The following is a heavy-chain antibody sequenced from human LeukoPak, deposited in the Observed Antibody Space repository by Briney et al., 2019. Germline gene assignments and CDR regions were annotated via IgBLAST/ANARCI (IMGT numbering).Heavy chain of an antibody. D-gene: IGHD3-10*01. V-gene: IGHV1-18*01. CDR3: ARYDYCSGNVAYFDF. J-gene: IGHJ4*02. Sequence: GASVKVSCKASGYTFTSYGISWVRQAPGQGLEWMGWISAYNGNTNYAQKLQGRVTMTTDTSTSTAYMELRSLKSDDPALYYFARYDYCSGNVAYFDFWGQGTLVTVSS. CDR1: GYTFTSYG. CDR2: ISAYNGNT.